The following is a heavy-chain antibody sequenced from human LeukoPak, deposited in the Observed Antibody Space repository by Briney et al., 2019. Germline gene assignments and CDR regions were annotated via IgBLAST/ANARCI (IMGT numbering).Heavy chain of an antibody. Sequence: SETLSLTCTVSGDSITSNFYSWGWIRQPPGKGLEWIGSIYYSGSTYYNPFLKSRVTISVDTSKNQFSLQLSSVTAADTAVYYCARPSAISLNADRPWVHWGQGTLVAVSS. CDR3: ARPSAISLNADRPWVH. V-gene: IGHV4-39*01. CDR1: GDSITSNFYS. CDR2: IYYSGST. D-gene: IGHD5-18*01. J-gene: IGHJ4*02.